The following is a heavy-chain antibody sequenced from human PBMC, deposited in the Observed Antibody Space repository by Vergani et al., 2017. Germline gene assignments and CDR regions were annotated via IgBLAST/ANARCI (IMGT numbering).Heavy chain of an antibody. Sequence: QVQLQQWGAGLLKPSETLSLTCAVYGGSFSGYYWSWIRQPPGKGLEWIGEINHSGSTNYNPSLKSRVTISVDTSKNQFSLKLCSVTAADTAVYYCARGGIAAAVRRNYFDYWGQGTLVTVSS. CDR2: INHSGST. V-gene: IGHV4-34*01. CDR3: ARGGIAAAVRRNYFDY. D-gene: IGHD6-13*01. J-gene: IGHJ4*02. CDR1: GGSFSGYY.